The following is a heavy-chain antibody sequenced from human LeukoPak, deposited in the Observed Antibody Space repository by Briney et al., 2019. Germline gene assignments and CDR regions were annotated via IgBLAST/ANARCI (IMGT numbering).Heavy chain of an antibody. CDR1: GFTFSNFY. J-gene: IGHJ3*02. D-gene: IGHD3-9*01. CDR2: ISSASTYT. CDR3: AKFLTGQCDAFDI. Sequence: NAGGSLRLSCAASGFTFSNFYMSWIRQAPGKGPEWVSFISSASTYTNFADSVKGRFTVSRDNAKNSLFLQMNSLRAEDTAVYYCAKFLTGQCDAFDIWGQGTMVTVSA. V-gene: IGHV3-11*03.